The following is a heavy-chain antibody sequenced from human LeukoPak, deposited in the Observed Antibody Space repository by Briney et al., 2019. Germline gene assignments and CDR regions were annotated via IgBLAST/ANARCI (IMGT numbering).Heavy chain of an antibody. Sequence: PSETLSLTCAVYGGSFSGYYWSWIRQPPGKGLERIGEINHSGSTNYNPSLKSRVTISVDTSKNQFSLKLSSVAAADTAVYYCARTRPINYYDNGRRFDIWGQGTMVTVSS. V-gene: IGHV4-34*01. D-gene: IGHD3-22*01. J-gene: IGHJ3*02. CDR1: GGSFSGYY. CDR2: INHSGST. CDR3: ARTRPINYYDNGRRFDI.